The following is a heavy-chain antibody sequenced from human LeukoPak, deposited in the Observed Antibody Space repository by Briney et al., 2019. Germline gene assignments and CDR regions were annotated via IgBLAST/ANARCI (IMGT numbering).Heavy chain of an antibody. CDR3: AKDRSSWYYPFDS. Sequence: PTGGSLRLSCAASGFTFSSYAMSWVRQAPGKGLEWVSVVSGGGHNTYYADSVKGRFTMSRDNSKRTVYLQMNSLRAEDTAVYYCAKDRSSWYYPFDSWGQGTLVTVSS. D-gene: IGHD3-3*01. V-gene: IGHV3-23*01. J-gene: IGHJ4*02. CDR1: GFTFSSYA. CDR2: VSGGGHNT.